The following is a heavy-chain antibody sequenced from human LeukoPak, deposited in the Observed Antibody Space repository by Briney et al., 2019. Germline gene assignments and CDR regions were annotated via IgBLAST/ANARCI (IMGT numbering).Heavy chain of an antibody. D-gene: IGHD6-6*01. CDR3: ARYSSSPRMAFDI. V-gene: IGHV4-59*01. J-gene: IGHJ3*02. Sequence: SETLSLTCTVSGGLISSYYWSWIRQPPGKGLEWIGYIYYSGSTNYNPSLKSRVTISVDTSKNQFSLKLSSVTAADTAVYYCARYSSSPRMAFDIWGQGTMVTVSS. CDR2: IYYSGST. CDR1: GGLISSYY.